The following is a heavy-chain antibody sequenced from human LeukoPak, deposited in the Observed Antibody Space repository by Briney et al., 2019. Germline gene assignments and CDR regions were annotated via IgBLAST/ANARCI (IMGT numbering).Heavy chain of an antibody. Sequence: SETLSLTCTVSGGSISSYYWSWIRQPAGKGLEWIGRIYTSGSTNYNPSLKSRVTMSVDTSKNQFSLKLSSVTAADTAVYYCARVETYYYDSSGYFNWFDPWGQGTLVTVSS. D-gene: IGHD3-22*01. V-gene: IGHV4-4*07. J-gene: IGHJ5*02. CDR3: ARVETYYYDSSGYFNWFDP. CDR1: GGSISSYY. CDR2: IYTSGST.